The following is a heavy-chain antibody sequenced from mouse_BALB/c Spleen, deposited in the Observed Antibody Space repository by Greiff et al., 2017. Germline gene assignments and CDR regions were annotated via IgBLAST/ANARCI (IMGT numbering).Heavy chain of an antibody. CDR1: GYAFTNYL. D-gene: IGHD2-3*01. CDR3: ARSDGYYVGCFAY. Sequence: VKLQESGAELVRPGTSVKVSCKASGYAFTNYLIEWVKQRPGQGLEWIGVINPGSGGTNYNEKFKGKATLTADKSSSTAYMQLSSLTSDDSAVYFCARSDGYYVGCFAYWGQGTLVTVSA. CDR2: INPGSGGT. J-gene: IGHJ3*01. V-gene: IGHV1-54*01.